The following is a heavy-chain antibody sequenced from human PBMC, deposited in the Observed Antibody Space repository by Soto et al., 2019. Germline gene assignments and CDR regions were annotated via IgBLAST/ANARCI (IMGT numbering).Heavy chain of an antibody. CDR3: AGAYCGGDCRFDY. J-gene: IGHJ4*02. D-gene: IGHD2-21*02. Sequence: QVQLQESGPGLVKPSQTLSLTCTVSGGSINSGGYQWNWIRQHPGKGLEWMGYIHYTGTTDYNPSRKSRIXXSXDXXKNQFSLKLNSVTAADTAVYYCAGAYCGGDCRFDYWGQGTLVTVSS. CDR2: IHYTGTT. CDR1: GGSINSGGYQ. V-gene: IGHV4-31*03.